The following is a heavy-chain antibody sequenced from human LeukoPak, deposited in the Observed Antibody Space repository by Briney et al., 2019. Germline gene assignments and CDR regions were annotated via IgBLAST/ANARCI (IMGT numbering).Heavy chain of an antibody. Sequence: ASVKVSCKASGYTFTSYYMHWVRQAPGQGLEWTGIINPSGGSTSYAQKFQGRVTMTRDTSTSTVYMELSSLRSEDTAVYYCARLYSSGHFDYWGQGTLVTVSS. CDR1: GYTFTSYY. CDR3: ARLYSSGHFDY. D-gene: IGHD6-19*01. CDR2: INPSGGST. J-gene: IGHJ4*02. V-gene: IGHV1-46*01.